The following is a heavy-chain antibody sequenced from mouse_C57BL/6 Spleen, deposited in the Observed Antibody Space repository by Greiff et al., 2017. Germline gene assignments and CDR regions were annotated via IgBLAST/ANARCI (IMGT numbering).Heavy chain of an antibody. CDR2: ISYDGSN. D-gene: IGHD2-4*01. Sequence: EVQRVESGPGLVKPSQSLSLTCSVTGYSITSGYYWNWIRQFPGNKLEWMGYISYDGSNNYNPSLKNRISITRDTSKNQFFLKLNSVTTEDTATYYCARDDYDDYFDYWGQGTTLTVSS. CDR1: GYSITSGYY. CDR3: ARDDYDDYFDY. J-gene: IGHJ2*01. V-gene: IGHV3-6*01.